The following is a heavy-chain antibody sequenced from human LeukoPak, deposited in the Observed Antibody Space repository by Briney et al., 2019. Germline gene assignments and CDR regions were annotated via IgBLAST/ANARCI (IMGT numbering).Heavy chain of an antibody. CDR1: GGRFSSYA. CDR2: ITPMFGTA. V-gene: IGHV1-69*13. J-gene: IGHJ4*02. Sequence: ASVKVSCKAAGGRFSSYAISWVRQAPGQGLERMGGITPMFGTANYAQKFQGRVTITADESTSTAYMELSSLRSEDTAVYYCVRDGSYYDSSGYYYLYWGQGTLVTVSS. CDR3: VRDGSYYDSSGYYYLY. D-gene: IGHD3-22*01.